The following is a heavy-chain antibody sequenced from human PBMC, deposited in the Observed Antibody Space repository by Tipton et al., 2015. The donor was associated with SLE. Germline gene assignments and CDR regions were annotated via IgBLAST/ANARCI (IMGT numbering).Heavy chain of an antibody. J-gene: IGHJ4*02. D-gene: IGHD1-26*01. V-gene: IGHV3-48*03. Sequence: SLRLSCAASGFTFSSYEMNWVRQAPGKGLEWVSYISSSGSTIYYADFVKGRFTISRDNAKNSLYLQMNSLRAEDTAVYYCASLVGATTPYYWGQGTLVTVSS. CDR2: ISSSGSTI. CDR1: GFTFSSYE. CDR3: ASLVGATTPYY.